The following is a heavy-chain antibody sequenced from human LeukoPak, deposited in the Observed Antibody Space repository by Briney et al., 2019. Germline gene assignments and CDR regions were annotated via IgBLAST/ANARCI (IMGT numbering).Heavy chain of an antibody. D-gene: IGHD6-19*01. V-gene: IGHV4-38-2*02. J-gene: IGHJ4*02. CDR3: ARGSSGWYFDY. CDR1: GYSISSGYY. Sequence: SETLSLTCTVSGYSISSGYYWGWIRQPPGKGLEWIGSIYHSGSTYYNPSLKSRVTISVDTSKNQFSLKLSSVTAADTAVYYCARGSSGWYFDYWGQGTLVTVSS. CDR2: IYHSGST.